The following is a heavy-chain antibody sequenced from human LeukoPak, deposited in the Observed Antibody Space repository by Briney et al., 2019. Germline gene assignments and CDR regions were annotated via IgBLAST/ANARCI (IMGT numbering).Heavy chain of an antibody. CDR3: ARQARGAAASMDV. V-gene: IGHV4-59*08. Sequence: PSETLSLTCTVSGGSISNYYWSWGRQPPGERLEWIGYVYYSGSANYNPSLKSRVTISVDTSKNEFSLKLRSVTATDTAVYYCARQARGAAASMDVWGQGTTVTVSS. CDR1: GGSISNYY. J-gene: IGHJ6*02. CDR2: VYYSGSA. D-gene: IGHD6-13*01.